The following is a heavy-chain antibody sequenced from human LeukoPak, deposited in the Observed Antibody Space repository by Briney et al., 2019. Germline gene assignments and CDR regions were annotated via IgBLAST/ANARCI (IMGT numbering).Heavy chain of an antibody. Sequence: GRSLRLSCAASGFTFSSYGMHWVRQAPGKGLEWVAVISYDGSNEYYADSVKGRFTISRDNSKNTLYLQMNSLRAEDTAVYYCRAVAVSFDYWGQGTLVTVSS. CDR3: RAVAVSFDY. CDR1: GFTFSSYG. V-gene: IGHV3-30*03. J-gene: IGHJ4*02. CDR2: ISYDGSNE. D-gene: IGHD6-19*01.